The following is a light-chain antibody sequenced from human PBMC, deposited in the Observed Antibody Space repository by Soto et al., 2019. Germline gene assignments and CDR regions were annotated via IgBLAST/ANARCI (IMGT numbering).Light chain of an antibody. CDR3: NSYTTSSSWV. Sequence: QSALTQPASVSGSPGQSITISCTETSSDVGVYNYVSWYQHHPGKAPKLMIYEVSNRPSGVSNRFSGSKSGNTASLTISGLQAEDEADYYCNSYTTSSSWVFGGGTQLTVL. V-gene: IGLV2-14*01. CDR1: SSDVGVYNY. CDR2: EVS. J-gene: IGLJ3*02.